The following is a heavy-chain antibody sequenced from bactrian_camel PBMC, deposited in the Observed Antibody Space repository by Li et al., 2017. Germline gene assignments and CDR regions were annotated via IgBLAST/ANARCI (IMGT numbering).Heavy chain of an antibody. V-gene: IGHV3S40*01. J-gene: IGHJ4*01. CDR2: IGGGSFGST. CDR3: AADRMACLRPSVQLAAYNF. CDR1: GLSVRPYC. Sequence: DVQLVESGGGSVPAGGSLALSCAASGLSVRPYCMGWLRQAPGMEREEIARIGGGSFGSTAYAGSVKGRFTISPGNATNTVSLQMNGLKPEDTAMYYCAADRMACLRPSVQLAAYNFWGQGTQVTVS.